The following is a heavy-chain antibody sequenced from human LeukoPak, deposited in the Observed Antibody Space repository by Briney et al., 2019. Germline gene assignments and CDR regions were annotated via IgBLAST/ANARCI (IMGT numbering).Heavy chain of an antibody. CDR1: GFTFSNAW. J-gene: IGHJ4*02. D-gene: IGHD2-15*01. V-gene: IGHV3-23*01. CDR3: AKERSGGWPFDY. CDR2: ISSSGDRT. Sequence: PGGSLRLSCAASGFTFSNAWLNWVRQAPGKGLQWVSAISSSGDRTYYEDSVRGRFTISRDNSKNTLYLQMNSLRAEDTAAYYCAKERSGGWPFDYWGQGTLVTVSS.